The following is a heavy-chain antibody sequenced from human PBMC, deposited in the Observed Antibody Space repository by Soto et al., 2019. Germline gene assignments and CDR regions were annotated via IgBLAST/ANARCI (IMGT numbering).Heavy chain of an antibody. D-gene: IGHD6-6*01. V-gene: IGHV4-31*02. J-gene: IGHJ6*02. CDR2: VYHTGTT. Sequence: HLQESGPGLVKPSQTLSLTCVVSGVPVSGDDLYWSWIRHLPGKGLEWIANVYHTGTTYYNPYLQSRVSMSVDTSQNQFSLILASVTAADTAVYYCARALVTDYNSIDYHYYFAMDVWGQGTSVTVSS. CDR1: GVPVSGDDLY. CDR3: ARALVTDYNSIDYHYYFAMDV.